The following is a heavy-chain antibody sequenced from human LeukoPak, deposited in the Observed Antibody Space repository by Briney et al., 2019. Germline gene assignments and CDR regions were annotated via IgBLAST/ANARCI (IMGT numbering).Heavy chain of an antibody. V-gene: IGHV3-23*01. J-gene: IGHJ4*02. Sequence: PGGSLRLSCAASGFTFSNYAVSWVRQAPGKGLAWVSAISDSGDRTQYADSVKGRFTISRDNSQNTLYLQMNSLRAEDTAVYYCAKDERNWNYNLASQTYDWGQGTLVTVSS. CDR3: AKDERNWNYNLASQTYD. CDR1: GFTFSNYA. CDR2: ISDSGDRT. D-gene: IGHD1-7*01.